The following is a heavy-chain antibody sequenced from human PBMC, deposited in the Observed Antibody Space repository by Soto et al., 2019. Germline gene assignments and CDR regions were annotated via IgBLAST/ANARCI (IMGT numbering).Heavy chain of an antibody. D-gene: IGHD2-21*02. J-gene: IGHJ4*02. Sequence: TGGSLRLSCAASGFTFSSYGMHWVRQAPGKGLEWVAVISYDGSNKYYADSVKGRFTISRDNSKNTLYLQMNSLRAEDTAVYYCAKLGGDPFDYWGQGTLVTVSS. CDR2: ISYDGSNK. V-gene: IGHV3-30*18. CDR1: GFTFSSYG. CDR3: AKLGGDPFDY.